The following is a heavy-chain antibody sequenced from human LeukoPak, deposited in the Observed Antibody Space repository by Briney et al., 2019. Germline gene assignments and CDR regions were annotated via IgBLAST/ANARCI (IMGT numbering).Heavy chain of an antibody. D-gene: IGHD4-23*01. Sequence: PSEPLSLTCTVSGGSISSYYWSWIRQPPGKGLEWIGYLYSSGSTNYNPSLKSRVTISVDTSKNQFSPKLSSVTAAATAAYYCARGGTVVTPTDYYYCYLDVWGEGSTVTVSS. CDR3: ARGGTVVTPTDYYYCYLDV. J-gene: IGHJ6*03. CDR1: GGSISSYY. V-gene: IGHV4-59*08. CDR2: LYSSGST.